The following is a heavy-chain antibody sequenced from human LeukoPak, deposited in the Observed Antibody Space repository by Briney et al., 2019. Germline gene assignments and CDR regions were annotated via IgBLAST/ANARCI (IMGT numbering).Heavy chain of an antibody. D-gene: IGHD6-6*01. J-gene: IGHJ4*02. CDR2: ISGSGGST. V-gene: IGHV3-23*01. CDR3: TKDQGYSSSYHFDY. Sequence: GGSLRLSCAASGFTFSSYAMSWVRQAPGKGLEWVSAISGSGGSTYYADSVKGRFTISRDNSKNTLYLQMNSLRAEDTAVYYCTKDQGYSSSYHFDYWGQGTLVTVSS. CDR1: GFTFSSYA.